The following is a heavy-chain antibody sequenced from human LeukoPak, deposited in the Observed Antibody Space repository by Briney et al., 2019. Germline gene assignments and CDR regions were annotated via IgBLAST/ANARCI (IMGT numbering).Heavy chain of an antibody. CDR3: AREGMVATFDY. V-gene: IGHV3-21*01. D-gene: IGHD5-12*01. Sequence: GSLRLSCAASGFTFSSYSMNWVRQAPGKGLEWVSSISSSSSYIYYADSVKGRFTISRDKAKNSLYLQMNSPRAEDTAIYYCAREGMVATFDYWGQGTLVTVSS. J-gene: IGHJ4*02. CDR1: GFTFSSYS. CDR2: ISSSSSYI.